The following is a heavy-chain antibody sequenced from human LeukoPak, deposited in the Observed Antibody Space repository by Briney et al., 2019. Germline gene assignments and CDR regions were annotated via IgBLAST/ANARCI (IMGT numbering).Heavy chain of an antibody. CDR1: GDSISGYY. V-gene: IGHV4-4*07. Sequence: SETLSLTCTVSGDSISGYYWTWIRQPADKGLEWIGRIYSDGSTSYNLSLKSRITMSLDTSKNQFSLKLNSMTAADTAVYYCARDSSGWPSLDHWGQGTLVTVSS. CDR3: ARDSSGWPSLDH. J-gene: IGHJ4*02. D-gene: IGHD6-19*01. CDR2: IYSDGST.